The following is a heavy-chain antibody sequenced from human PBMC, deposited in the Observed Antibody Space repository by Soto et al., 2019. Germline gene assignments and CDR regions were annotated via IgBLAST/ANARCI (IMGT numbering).Heavy chain of an antibody. CDR1: GYSFTSYW. Sequence: GESLKISCKGSGYSFTSYWISWVRQMPGKGLEWMGRIDPSDSYTNYSPSFQGHVTISADKSISTAYLQWSSLKASDTAMYYCARHLTYSSGWYIRYYYGMDVWGQGTTVTVSS. J-gene: IGHJ6*02. CDR2: IDPSDSYT. D-gene: IGHD6-19*01. V-gene: IGHV5-10-1*01. CDR3: ARHLTYSSGWYIRYYYGMDV.